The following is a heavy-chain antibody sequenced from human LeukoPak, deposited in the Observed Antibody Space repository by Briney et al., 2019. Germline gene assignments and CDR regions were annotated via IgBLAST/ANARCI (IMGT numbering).Heavy chain of an antibody. Sequence: SETLSLTCTVSGGSISSYYWGWVRQPPGKGLEWIGSIYYSGSTYYNPSLKSRVTISVDTSKNQFSLKLSSVTAADTAVYYCARVRMVRGPYHDYWGQGTLITVSS. CDR3: ARVRMVRGPYHDY. V-gene: IGHV4-39*07. CDR2: IYYSGST. CDR1: GGSISSYY. J-gene: IGHJ4*02. D-gene: IGHD3-10*01.